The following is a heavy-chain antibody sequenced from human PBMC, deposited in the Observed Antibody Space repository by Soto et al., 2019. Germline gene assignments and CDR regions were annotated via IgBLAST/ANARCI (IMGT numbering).Heavy chain of an antibody. CDR2: ISYDGSNK. V-gene: IGHV3-30*18. CDR3: AKDKYSSSSGRAGSFDY. Sequence: QVQLVESGGGVVQPGRSLRLSCAASGFTFSSYGMHWVRQDPGKGLGWVAVISYDGSNKYYADSVKGRFTISRDNSKNTLYLQMNSLRAEDTAVYYCAKDKYSSSSGRAGSFDYWGQGTLVTVSS. CDR1: GFTFSSYG. J-gene: IGHJ4*02. D-gene: IGHD6-6*01.